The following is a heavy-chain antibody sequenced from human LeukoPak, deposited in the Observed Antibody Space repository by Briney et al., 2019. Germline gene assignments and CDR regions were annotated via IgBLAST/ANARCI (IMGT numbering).Heavy chain of an antibody. CDR2: INSDGSGT. J-gene: IGHJ4*02. CDR3: ARARPLTPNPDY. CDR1: GFTFSSYW. V-gene: IGHV3-74*01. Sequence: PGGSLRLSCAASGFTFSSYWMHWVRQAPGKGLVWVSRINSDGSGTSYADSVKGRFTISRDNAKNTLYLQMNSLRAEDTAVYYCARARPLTPNPDYWGQGTLVTVSS.